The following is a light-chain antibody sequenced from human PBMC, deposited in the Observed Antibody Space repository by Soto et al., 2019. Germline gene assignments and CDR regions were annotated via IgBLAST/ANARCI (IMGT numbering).Light chain of an antibody. V-gene: IGLV1-40*01. CDR3: QSYDSSLSGWV. CDR1: SSNIGAGYD. CDR2: GTS. Sequence: QSVLTQPPSVSGAPGQRVTISCTGSSSNIGAGYDVHWYQQLPGTAPKLLIYGTSNRPSGVPDRFSGSKSGTSASLAITGLQSEYYADYYCQSYDSSLSGWVFGGGTKLTVL. J-gene: IGLJ3*02.